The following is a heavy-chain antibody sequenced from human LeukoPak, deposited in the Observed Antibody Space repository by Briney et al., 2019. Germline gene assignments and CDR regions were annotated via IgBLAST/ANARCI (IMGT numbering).Heavy chain of an antibody. D-gene: IGHD3-22*01. J-gene: IGHJ5*02. V-gene: IGHV3-23*01. CDR1: GFTFSSYA. Sequence: QTGGSLRLSCAASGFTFSSYAMSWVRQAPGKGLEWVSAISGSGGSTYYADSVKGRFTISRDNSKNTLYLQMNSLRAEDTAVYYCAKGSDSCGYLHTDNWFDPWGQGTLVTVSS. CDR3: AKGSDSCGYLHTDNWFDP. CDR2: ISGSGGST.